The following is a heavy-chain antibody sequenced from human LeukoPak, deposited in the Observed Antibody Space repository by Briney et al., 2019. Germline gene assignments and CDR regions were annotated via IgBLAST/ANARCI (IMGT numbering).Heavy chain of an antibody. CDR3: ARHVTAADLDY. CDR2: IYYSGST. CDR1: GYSISSGYY. J-gene: IGHJ4*02. Sequence: SETLSLTCTVSGYSISSGYYWGWIRQPPGKGLEWIGSIYYSGSTYYNPSLKSRVTISVDTSKNQFSLKLSSVTAADTAVYYCARHVTAADLDYWGQGTLVTVSS. D-gene: IGHD6-13*01. V-gene: IGHV4-38-2*02.